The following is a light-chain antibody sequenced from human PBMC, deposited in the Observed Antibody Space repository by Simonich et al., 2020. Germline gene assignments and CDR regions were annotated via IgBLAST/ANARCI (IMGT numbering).Light chain of an antibody. J-gene: IGLJ3*02. CDR2: STN. CDR3: VLYMGSGIWV. Sequence: QTVVTQEPSFSVSPGGTVTLTCGLSSGSVSTSYYTSWYQQTPGQAPRTLSYSTNTRSSGVPDRFAGSILGNKAALTITGAQADDESDYYCVLYMGSGIWVFGGGTKLTVL. CDR1: SGSVSTSYY. V-gene: IGLV8-61*01.